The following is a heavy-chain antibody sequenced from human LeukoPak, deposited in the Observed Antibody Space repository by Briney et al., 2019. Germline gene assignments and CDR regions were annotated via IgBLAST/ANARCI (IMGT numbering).Heavy chain of an antibody. CDR1: GGSISSYY. J-gene: IGHJ5*02. CDR3: ARASSSGWFDP. Sequence: SETLSLTCTVSGGSISSYYWSWIRQPPGKGLEWIGYIYYSGSTNYNPPLKSRVTISVDTSKNQFSLKLSSVTAADTAVYYCARASSSGWFDPWGQGTLVTVSS. V-gene: IGHV4-59*08. CDR2: IYYSGST. D-gene: IGHD6-6*01.